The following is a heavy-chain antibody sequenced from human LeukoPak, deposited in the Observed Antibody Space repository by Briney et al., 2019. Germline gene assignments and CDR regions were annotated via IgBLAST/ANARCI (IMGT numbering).Heavy chain of an antibody. D-gene: IGHD2-15*01. CDR3: ARVWLYCSGGSCYSYDAFDI. CDR1: GFTFSSYW. Sequence: PGGSLRLSCAASGFTFSSYWMSWVRQAPGKGLEWVANIKQDGSEKYYVDSVKGRFTISRDNAKNSLYLQMNSLRAEDTAVYYCARVWLYCSGGSCYSYDAFDIWGQGTMVTVSS. J-gene: IGHJ3*02. V-gene: IGHV3-7*01. CDR2: IKQDGSEK.